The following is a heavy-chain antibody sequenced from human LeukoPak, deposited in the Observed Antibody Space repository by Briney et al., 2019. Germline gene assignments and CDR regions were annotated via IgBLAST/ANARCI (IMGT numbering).Heavy chain of an antibody. J-gene: IGHJ5*02. D-gene: IGHD3-22*01. CDR2: ISAYNGNT. V-gene: IGHV1-18*01. Sequence: WASVKVSCKASGYTFTSYGISWVRQAPGQGLEWMGWISAYNGNTNYAQKLQGRVTMTTDTSTSTAYMELRSLRSDDTAAYYCARAYYYDSSGYNNWFDPWGQGTLVTVSS. CDR3: ARAYYYDSSGYNNWFDP. CDR1: GYTFTSYG.